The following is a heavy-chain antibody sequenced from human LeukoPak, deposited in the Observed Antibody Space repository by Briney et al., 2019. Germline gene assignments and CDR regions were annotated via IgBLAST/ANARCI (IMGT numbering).Heavy chain of an antibody. J-gene: IGHJ3*02. CDR2: ISSSSSYI. CDR3: ARDKDYYGSGSSDAFDI. CDR1: GFTFSSYS. V-gene: IGHV3-21*04. Sequence: PGGSLRLSCAASGFTFSSYSMNWVRQAPGKGLEWVSSISSSSSYIYYADSVKGRFTISRDNVKNSLYLQMNSLRAEDTAVYYCARDKDYYGSGSSDAFDIWGQGTMVTVSS. D-gene: IGHD3-10*01.